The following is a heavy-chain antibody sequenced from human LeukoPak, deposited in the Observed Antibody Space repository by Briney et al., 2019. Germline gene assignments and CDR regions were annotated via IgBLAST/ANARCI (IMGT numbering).Heavy chain of an antibody. CDR3: AKTSSETSGSQTPWAFDI. J-gene: IGHJ3*02. D-gene: IGHD1-26*01. CDR1: GFTFDDYA. V-gene: IGHV3-9*01. Sequence: GRSLRLSCAASGFTFDDYAMHWVRHAPGKGLEWVSGISWNSGSIGYADSVKGRFTISRDNAKNSLYLQMNSLRAEDTALYYCAKTSSETSGSQTPWAFDIWGQGTMVTVSS. CDR2: ISWNSGSI.